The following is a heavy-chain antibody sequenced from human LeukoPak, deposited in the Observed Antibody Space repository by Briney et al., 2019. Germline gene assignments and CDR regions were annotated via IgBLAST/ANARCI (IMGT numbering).Heavy chain of an antibody. CDR1: GSSISSYY. CDR3: ARSDFWSGYYTADY. CDR2: IYYSGST. J-gene: IGHJ4*02. D-gene: IGHD3-3*01. V-gene: IGHV4-59*08. Sequence: SETLSLTCTVSGSSISSYYWSWIRQPPGKGLEWIGYIYYSGSTNYNPSLKSRVTISVDTSKNQFSLKLSSVTAADTAVYYCARSDFWSGYYTADYWGQGTLVTVSS.